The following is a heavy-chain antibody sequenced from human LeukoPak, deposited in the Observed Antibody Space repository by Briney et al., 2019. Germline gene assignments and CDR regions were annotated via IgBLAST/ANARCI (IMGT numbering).Heavy chain of an antibody. CDR2: INPNSGGT. Sequence: GASVKVSCKASGYTFTGYYMHWVRQASGQGLEWMGWINPNSGGTNYAQKFQGRVTMTRDTSISTAYMELSRLRSDDTAVYYCARDQGYCTNGVCLTNNWFDPWGQGTLVTVSS. CDR1: GYTFTGYY. D-gene: IGHD2-8*01. V-gene: IGHV1-2*02. J-gene: IGHJ5*02. CDR3: ARDQGYCTNGVCLTNNWFDP.